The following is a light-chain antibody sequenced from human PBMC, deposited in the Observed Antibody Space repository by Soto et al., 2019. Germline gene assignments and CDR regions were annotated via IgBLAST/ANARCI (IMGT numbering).Light chain of an antibody. CDR1: SSNIGAGYD. J-gene: IGLJ2*01. Sequence: QSVLTQPPSVSGAPGQRVTISCTGSSSNIGAGYDVHWYQQLPGTAPKLLIYGNSNRPSGVPDRFSGSKSGTSASLAITGLQAEDEADYYCSSYTSRSTPQVGFGGGTKLTVL. V-gene: IGLV1-40*01. CDR3: SSYTSRSTPQVG. CDR2: GNS.